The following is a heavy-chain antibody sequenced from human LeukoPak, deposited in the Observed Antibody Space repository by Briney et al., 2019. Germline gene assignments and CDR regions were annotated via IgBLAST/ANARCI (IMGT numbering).Heavy chain of an antibody. V-gene: IGHV1-18*01. CDR1: GYTFTSYG. CDR2: IT. Sequence: ASVKVSCKASGYTFTSYGISWVRQAPGQGLEWMGWITNCAQKLQGRVTMTTDTSTSTAYMELRSLRSDDTAVYYCARDRASTAHSDYYGSGTVRDYWGQGTLVTVSS. CDR3: ARDRASTAHSDYYGSGTVRDY. D-gene: IGHD3-10*01. J-gene: IGHJ4*02.